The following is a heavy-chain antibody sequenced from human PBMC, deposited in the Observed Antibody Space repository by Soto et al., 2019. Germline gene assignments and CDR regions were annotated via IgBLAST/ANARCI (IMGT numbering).Heavy chain of an antibody. J-gene: IGHJ5*02. CDR3: AEKPKGLGS. Sequence: EVQLLESGGGLVQPGGSLRLSCAASGFTFSGYAMTWVRQAPGKGLQWVSSISESGGSTYYADAVKGRFTISRDNSKNKRYLQMNSLRGEDTGVYYCAEKPKGLGSWGRGTLVTVS. D-gene: IGHD3-16*01. CDR2: ISESGGST. V-gene: IGHV3-23*01. CDR1: GFTFSGYA.